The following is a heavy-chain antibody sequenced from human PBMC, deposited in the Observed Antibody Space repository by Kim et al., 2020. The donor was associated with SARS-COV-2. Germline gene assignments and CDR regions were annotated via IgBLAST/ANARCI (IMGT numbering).Heavy chain of an antibody. J-gene: IGHJ4*01. Sequence: GGSLRLSCAASGFTFSSYDMHWVRQSTGKGLEWVSAIGTAGDTYYPGSVKGRFTISRENAKNSLYLQMNSLRAWYTAVYYWARGTRVYCRGGSCSKLDY. CDR2: IGTAGDT. D-gene: IGHD2-15*01. CDR1: GFTFSSYD. CDR3: ARGTRVYCRGGSCSKLDY. V-gene: IGHV3-13*01.